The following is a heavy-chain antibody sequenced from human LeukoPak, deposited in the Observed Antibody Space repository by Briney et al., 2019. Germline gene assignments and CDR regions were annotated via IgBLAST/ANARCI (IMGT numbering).Heavy chain of an antibody. V-gene: IGHV4-59*08. CDR1: GGSIRSHY. CDR2: VHYSGST. Sequence: SETLSLTCSVSGGSIRSHYWSWIRQPPGKGLEWIGYVHYSGSTNYNPSLKSRVTISVDTAKNKFYLKLSSVTAADTAVYYCARVPDYYGSGSFYWGQGTLVTVSS. J-gene: IGHJ4*02. D-gene: IGHD3-10*01. CDR3: ARVPDYYGSGSFY.